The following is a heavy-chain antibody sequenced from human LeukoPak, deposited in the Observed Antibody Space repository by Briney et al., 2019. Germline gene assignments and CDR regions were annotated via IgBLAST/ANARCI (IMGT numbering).Heavy chain of an antibody. CDR1: GRSISSGGYC. CDR3: ACVLRYFDWAPGY. Sequence: PSQTLSLTCTVSGRSISSGGYCWGWIQQQQGKGLEWIVYIYYSGSTYYNPSLKRRVTISVDTSKNQFSLKLSSVTAADTAVYYCACVLRYFDWAPGYWGQGTLVTVSS. V-gene: IGHV4-31*03. CDR2: IYYSGST. J-gene: IGHJ4*02. D-gene: IGHD3-9*01.